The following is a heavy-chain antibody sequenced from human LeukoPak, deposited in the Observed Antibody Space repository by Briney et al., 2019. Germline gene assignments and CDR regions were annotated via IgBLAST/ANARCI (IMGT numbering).Heavy chain of an antibody. CDR1: GFTFSSYA. J-gene: IGHJ4*02. CDR3: AKDYVWGSYRYYGY. V-gene: IGHV3-23*01. D-gene: IGHD3-16*02. CDR2: ISGSGGST. Sequence: GGSLRLSCAASGFTFSSYAMSWVRQAPGKGLEWVSAISGSGGSTYYADSVKGRFTIPRDNSKNTLYLQMNSLRAEDTAVYYCAKDYVWGSYRYYGYWGQGTLVTVSS.